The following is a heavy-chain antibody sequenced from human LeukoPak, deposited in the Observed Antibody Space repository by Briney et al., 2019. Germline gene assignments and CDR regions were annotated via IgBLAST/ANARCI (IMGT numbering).Heavy chain of an antibody. J-gene: IGHJ4*02. CDR3: ATGEIVYDFWSGYFSTLSKGPGY. V-gene: IGHV1-24*01. CDR1: GYTLTELS. Sequence: ASVKVSCKVSGYTLTELSMHWVRPAPGKGLEWMGGFDPEDGETIYAQKFQGRVTMTEDTSTDTAYMELSSLRSEDTAVYYCATGEIVYDFWSGYFSTLSKGPGYWGQGTLVTVSS. D-gene: IGHD3-3*01. CDR2: FDPEDGET.